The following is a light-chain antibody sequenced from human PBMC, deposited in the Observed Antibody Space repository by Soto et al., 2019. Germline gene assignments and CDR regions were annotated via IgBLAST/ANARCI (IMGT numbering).Light chain of an antibody. J-gene: IGKJ1*01. CDR2: AAS. CDR3: QQSYSTRWT. Sequence: DIQLTQSPSSLSASVGDIVTITFRASQSISSYLNWYQQKPGKAPKLLIYAASSLQSGVPSRFSGSGSGTDFTLTISSLQPEDFATYYCQQSYSTRWTFGQGTKVDI. V-gene: IGKV1-39*01. CDR1: QSISSY.